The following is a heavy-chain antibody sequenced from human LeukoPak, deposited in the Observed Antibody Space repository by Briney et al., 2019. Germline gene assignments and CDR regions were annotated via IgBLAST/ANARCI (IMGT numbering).Heavy chain of an antibody. V-gene: IGHV3-7*01. D-gene: IGHD3-10*01. J-gene: IGHJ6*02. CDR1: PVTSSGHW. CDR2: IKEDGSEK. CDR3: ARNSFAELLLLGSAYGMDV. Sequence: PGGSLRLSCAASPVTSSGHWMSWVRQAPGKGLEWVANIKEDGSEKYYVDSVKGRFTISRDNAKNSLYLQINSLRVEDTAVYHCARNSFAELLLLGSAYGMDVWGQGTTVTVSS.